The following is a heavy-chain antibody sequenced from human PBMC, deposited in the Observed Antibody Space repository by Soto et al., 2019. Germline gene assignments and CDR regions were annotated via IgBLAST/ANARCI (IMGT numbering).Heavy chain of an antibody. CDR1: GFTFSSYA. V-gene: IGHV3-30-3*01. CDR2: ISYDGSNK. CDR3: AREVGGYDEY. J-gene: IGHJ4*02. Sequence: GGSLSLSCAASGFTFSSYAMHWVRQAPGKGLEWVAVISYDGSNKYYADSVKGRFTISRDNSKNTLYLQMNSLRAEDTAVYYCAREVGGYDEYWGQGTLVTVSS. D-gene: IGHD5-12*01.